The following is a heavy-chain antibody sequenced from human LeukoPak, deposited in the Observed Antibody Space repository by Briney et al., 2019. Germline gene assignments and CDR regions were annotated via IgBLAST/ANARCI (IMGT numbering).Heavy chain of an antibody. CDR1: GFTFSSYA. CDR3: ARDASPWELLPSDAFDI. V-gene: IGHV3-30-3*01. D-gene: IGHD1-26*01. CDR2: ISYDGSNK. Sequence: GGSLRLSCAASGFTFSSYAIHWVRQAPGKGLEWVAVISYDGSNKYYADSVKGRFTISRDNSKNTPYLQMNSLRAEDTAVYYCARDASPWELLPSDAFDIWGQGTMVTVSS. J-gene: IGHJ3*02.